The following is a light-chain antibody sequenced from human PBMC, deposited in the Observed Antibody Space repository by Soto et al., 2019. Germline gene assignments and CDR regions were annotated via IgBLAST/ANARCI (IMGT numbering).Light chain of an antibody. CDR3: QQYGSSHYS. CDR1: QSVSSSY. V-gene: IGKV3-20*01. J-gene: IGKJ2*01. CDR2: GAS. Sequence: EIVLTQSPGTLSLSPGERATLSCRASQSVSSSYLAWYQQKPGQAPRLLIYGASSRATGIPDRFSGSGSGTDFTLTISRLQPEDCAEYYCQQYGSSHYSFGQRTKLEIK.